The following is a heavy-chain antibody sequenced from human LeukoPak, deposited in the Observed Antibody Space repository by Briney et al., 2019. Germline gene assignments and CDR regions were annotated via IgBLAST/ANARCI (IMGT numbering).Heavy chain of an antibody. J-gene: IGHJ4*02. CDR1: GGSFSGYY. V-gene: IGHV4-34*01. CDR2: INHSGST. D-gene: IGHD3-22*01. CDR3: ARRGYYYDSSGYSRGQYYFDY. Sequence: SETLSLTCAVYGGSFSGYYWSWIRQPPGKGLEWSGEINHSGSTNYNPSLKSRVTISVDTSKNQFSLKLSSVTAADTAVYYCARRGYYYDSSGYSRGQYYFDYWGQGTLVTVSS.